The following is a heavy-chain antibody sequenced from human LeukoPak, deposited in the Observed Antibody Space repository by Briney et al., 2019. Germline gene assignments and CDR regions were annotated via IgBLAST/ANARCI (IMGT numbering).Heavy chain of an antibody. Sequence: GGSLRLSCAASGFTFSSNGMSWVRQAPGKGLEWVANIKQDGSEKYYVDSVKGRFTISRDNAKNSLYLQMNSLRAEDTAVYYCARFGGGIVVVPAAMVNFDYWGQGTLVTVSS. V-gene: IGHV3-7*01. CDR3: ARFGGGIVVVPAAMVNFDY. J-gene: IGHJ4*02. CDR2: IKQDGSEK. CDR1: GFTFSSNG. D-gene: IGHD2-2*01.